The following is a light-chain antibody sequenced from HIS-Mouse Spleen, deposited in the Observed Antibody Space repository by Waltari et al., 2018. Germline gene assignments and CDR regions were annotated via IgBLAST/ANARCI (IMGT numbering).Light chain of an antibody. V-gene: IGLV1-44*01. CDR2: SNK. CDR1: SPNIGSNT. Sequence: QSVLTQPPSASGTPGQRVTISCSGSSPNIGSNTVNWYQQLPGTAPNLLILSNKRWPSGVPDRFSGSKSGTSASLAISGLQSEDEADYYCAAWDDSLNGPNWVFGGGTKLTVL. CDR3: AAWDDSLNGPNWV. J-gene: IGLJ3*02.